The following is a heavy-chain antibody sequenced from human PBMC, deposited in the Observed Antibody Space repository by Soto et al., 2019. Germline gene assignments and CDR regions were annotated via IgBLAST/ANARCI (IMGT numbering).Heavy chain of an antibody. J-gene: IGHJ6*02. V-gene: IGHV4-31*03. CDR2: IYNTGTT. D-gene: IGHD1-1*01. Sequence: PSETLSLTCTVSGASISSGGRYWAWIRQHPGKGLEWIGYIYNTGTTYYNPSLKSRISISLDTSRNQFSLKVSSVTAADTAIYYCARDKYNPTTLGGHYYYDMDVWGQGTTVTVSS. CDR3: ARDKYNPTTLGGHYYYDMDV. CDR1: GASISSGGRY.